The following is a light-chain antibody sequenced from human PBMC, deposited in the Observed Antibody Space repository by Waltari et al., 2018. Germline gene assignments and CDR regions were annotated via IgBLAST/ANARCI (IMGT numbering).Light chain of an antibody. CDR1: QSISRY. V-gene: IGKV3-20*01. Sequence: IMFTHSPGTLSLSPGGRATLSCRASQSISRYLTWYQQKPGQAPRLLIYGASTRATGIPDRFSGSGSGTDFSLTISGLEPEDSAVYYCQHHFRLPATFGQGTKVEIK. CDR3: QHHFRLPAT. J-gene: IGKJ1*01. CDR2: GAS.